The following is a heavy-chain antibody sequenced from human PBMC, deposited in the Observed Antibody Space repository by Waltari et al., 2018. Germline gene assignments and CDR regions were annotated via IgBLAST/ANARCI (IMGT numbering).Heavy chain of an antibody. CDR2: IDWDDDK. CDR1: GFSLSTSGMR. D-gene: IGHD3-10*01. V-gene: IGHV2-70*04. CDR3: ARTPYGGADY. Sequence: QVTLKESGPALVKPTQTLTLTCTFSGFSLSTSGMRGSWIRQPPGKALEWLARIDWDDDKFYSTSLKTRLTISKDTSKNQVVLTMTNMDPVDTATYYCARTPYGGADYWGQGTLVTVSS. J-gene: IGHJ4*02.